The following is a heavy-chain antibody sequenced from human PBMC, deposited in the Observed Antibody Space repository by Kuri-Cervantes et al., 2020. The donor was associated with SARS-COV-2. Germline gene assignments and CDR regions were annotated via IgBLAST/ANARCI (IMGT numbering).Heavy chain of an antibody. J-gene: IGHJ4*02. V-gene: IGHV4-39*01. CDR2: IYYSGST. CDR1: GGSISSSSYY. D-gene: IGHD4-17*01. CDR3: AGIYGDYDLDY. Sequence: SETLSLTCTVSGGSISSSSYYWGWIRQPPGKGLEWIGSIYYSGSTYYNPSLKSRVTISVDTSKNQFSLKLSSVTAADTAVYYCAGIYGDYDLDYWGQGTLVTVSS.